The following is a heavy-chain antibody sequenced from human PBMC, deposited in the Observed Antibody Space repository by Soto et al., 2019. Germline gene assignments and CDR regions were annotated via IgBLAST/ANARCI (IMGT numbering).Heavy chain of an antibody. CDR1: GGSISSYY. CDR2: IYYSGST. V-gene: IGHV4-59*01. Sequence: PSETLSLTCTVSGGSISSYYWSWIRQPPGKGLEWIGYIYYSGSTNYNPSLKSRVTISVDTSKNQFPLKLSSVTAADTAVYYCARDSSYDLESGYLAHHNWFAPWGQGTLVTVSS. J-gene: IGHJ5*02. CDR3: ARDSSYDLESGYLAHHNWFAP. D-gene: IGHD3-3*01.